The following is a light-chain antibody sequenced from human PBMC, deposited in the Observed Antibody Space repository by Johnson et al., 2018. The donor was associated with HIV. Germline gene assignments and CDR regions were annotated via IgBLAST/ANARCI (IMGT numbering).Light chain of an antibody. CDR3: LAWDTGGV. CDR1: SSNIGNNY. CDR2: ENN. V-gene: IGLV1-41*01. J-gene: IGLJ1*01. Sequence: QSVLTQPPSVSAAPGQKVTISCSGSSSNIGNNYVSWYQQLPGTAPKLLIYENNKRPSGIPDRFSGSKSGTSATLVITGLWPADEADYYCLAWDTGGVFGTGTKVTVL.